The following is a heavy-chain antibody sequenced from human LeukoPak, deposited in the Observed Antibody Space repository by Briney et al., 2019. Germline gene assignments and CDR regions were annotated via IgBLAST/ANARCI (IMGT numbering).Heavy chain of an antibody. CDR1: GGSINSDSYY. J-gene: IGHJ4*02. D-gene: IGHD6-19*01. CDR3: ARQLGSGLDY. V-gene: IGHV4-39*01. CDR2: ISYRGSI. Sequence: SETLSLTCTVSGGSINSDSYYWGWIRQPPGKGLEWIATISYRGSIYYNPSLKSRITISVDTSKNQISLRLRSVTAADTAVLYCARQLGSGLDYWGQGTPVTVSS.